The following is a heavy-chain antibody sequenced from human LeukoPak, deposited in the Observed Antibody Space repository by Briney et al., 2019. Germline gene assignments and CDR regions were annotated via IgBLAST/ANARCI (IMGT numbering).Heavy chain of an antibody. CDR3: AREPFWGAAAGTFDY. CDR1: GYTFTDYY. Sequence: ASVKVSCKASGYTFTDYYMHWVRHAPGQGLEWMGWINPTSGVTEYAQKFQGRVTMTRDTSISTAYMELTRLTSDDTAVYYCAREPFWGAAAGTFDYWGQGTLVTVSS. D-gene: IGHD6-13*01. V-gene: IGHV1-2*02. CDR2: INPTSGVT. J-gene: IGHJ4*02.